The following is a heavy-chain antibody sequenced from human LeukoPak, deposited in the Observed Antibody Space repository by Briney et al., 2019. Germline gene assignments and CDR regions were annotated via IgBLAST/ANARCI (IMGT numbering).Heavy chain of an antibody. V-gene: IGHV4-4*02. Sequence: PSGTPSLNCDVSGGSISRLNWCSWVRQPPGKGLEWIGEIQFTGSTHYNPSLKSRVTISVDESRNQFSLKLSSVTAADTAVYYCARHMTVTGTRGFDYWGQGILVTVSS. J-gene: IGHJ4*02. D-gene: IGHD4-11*01. CDR2: IQFTGST. CDR1: GGSISRLNW. CDR3: ARHMTVTGTRGFDY.